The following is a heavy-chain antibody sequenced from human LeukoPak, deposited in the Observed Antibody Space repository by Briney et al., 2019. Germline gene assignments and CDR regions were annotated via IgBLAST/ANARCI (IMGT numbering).Heavy chain of an antibody. CDR2: IYTSGST. CDR1: GGSISSYY. CDR3: ARGPYGSGISNWFDP. D-gene: IGHD3-10*01. V-gene: IGHV4-4*07. J-gene: IGHJ5*02. Sequence: PSETLSLTCTVSGGSISSYYWSWIRQPAGKGLEWIGRIYTSGSTNYNPSLKSRVTISVDTSKNQFSLKLSSVTAADTAVYYCARGPYGSGISNWFDPWGQGTQVIVSS.